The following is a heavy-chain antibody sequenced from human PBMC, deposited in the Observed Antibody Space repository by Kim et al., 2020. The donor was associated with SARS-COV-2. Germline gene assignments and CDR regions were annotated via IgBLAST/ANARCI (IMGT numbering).Heavy chain of an antibody. CDR1: GFTFSSYA. V-gene: IGHV3-30-3*01. D-gene: IGHD5-18*01. Sequence: GGSLRLSCAASGFTFSSYAMHWVRQAPGKGLEWVAVISYDGSNKYYADSVKGRFTISRDNSKNTLYLQMNSLRAEDTAVYYCARGGPERWDTAMAPHDAFDIWGQGTMVTVSS. J-gene: IGHJ3*02. CDR2: ISYDGSNK. CDR3: ARGGPERWDTAMAPHDAFDI.